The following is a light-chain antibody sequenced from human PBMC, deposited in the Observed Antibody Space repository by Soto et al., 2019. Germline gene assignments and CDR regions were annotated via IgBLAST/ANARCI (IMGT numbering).Light chain of an antibody. V-gene: IGKV3-20*01. CDR3: QQYGSSPCT. CDR1: QSVSSSY. J-gene: IGKJ1*01. Sequence: SCRARQSVSSSYLAWYQQKPGQAPRLLIYGASSRATGIPDRFSGSGSGTDFTLTISRLEPEDFAVYYCQQYGSSPCTFGQGTKVDIK. CDR2: GAS.